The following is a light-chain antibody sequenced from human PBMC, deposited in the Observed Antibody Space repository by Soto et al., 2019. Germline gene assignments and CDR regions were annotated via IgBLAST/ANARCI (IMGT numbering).Light chain of an antibody. V-gene: IGKV3-15*01. J-gene: IGKJ2*01. CDR3: HQYDNATQT. CDR1: QSVSSN. Sequence: EIVIAQSPATLSVSQGERATLSCRASQSVSSNLAWYQQKPGQAPRILIYDASNRETGIPDRFSGSGAGTDCSRTISRLEPEDFAVYYCHQYDNATQTYGQGTQVDIK. CDR2: DAS.